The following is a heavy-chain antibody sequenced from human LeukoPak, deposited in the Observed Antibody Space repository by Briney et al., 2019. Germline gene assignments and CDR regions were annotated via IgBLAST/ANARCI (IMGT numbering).Heavy chain of an antibody. CDR3: ATSRVGALLFDY. CDR1: GFTFSSYS. D-gene: IGHD1-26*01. J-gene: IGHJ4*02. CDR2: ISSSSSYI. Sequence: GGSLRLSCAASGFTFSSYSMNWVRRAPGKGLEWVSSISSSSSYIYYADSVKGRFTISRDNAKNSLYLQMNSLRAEDTAVYYCATSRVGALLFDYWGQGTLVTVSS. V-gene: IGHV3-21*01.